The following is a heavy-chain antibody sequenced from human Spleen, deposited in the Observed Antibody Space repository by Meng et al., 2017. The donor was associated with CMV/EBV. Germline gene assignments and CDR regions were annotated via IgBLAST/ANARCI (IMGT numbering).Heavy chain of an antibody. Sequence: GESLKISCAASGFTFSNYWMTWVRQAPGEGLEWVANINQDEDEEYYVDSVKGRFTISRDNAKNSLYLQMNSLRAEDTAVYYCARVAAAGRGMDVWGPGTTVTVSS. J-gene: IGHJ6*02. CDR1: GFTFSNYW. CDR2: INQDEDEE. D-gene: IGHD6-13*01. V-gene: IGHV3-7*04. CDR3: ARVAAAGRGMDV.